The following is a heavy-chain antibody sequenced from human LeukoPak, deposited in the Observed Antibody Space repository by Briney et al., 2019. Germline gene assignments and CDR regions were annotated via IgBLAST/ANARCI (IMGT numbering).Heavy chain of an antibody. V-gene: IGHV4-39*01. D-gene: IGHD3-3*01. CDR3: ARGFWSVYSVNNRFDP. J-gene: IGHJ5*02. CDR2: IDYGGST. Sequence: SETLSLTCTVSGGSISTNIYSWGWIRQPPGKGLEWIGSIDYGGSTYSNPSLKSRVTLSVDTSKKQFSLKLSSVTAADTAVYYCARGFWSVYSVNNRFDPWGQGTLVTVSS. CDR1: GGSISTNIYS.